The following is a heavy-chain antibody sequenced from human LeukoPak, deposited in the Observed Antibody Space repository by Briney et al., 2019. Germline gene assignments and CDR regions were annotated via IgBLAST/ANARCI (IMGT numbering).Heavy chain of an antibody. V-gene: IGHV3-30*18. D-gene: IGHD3-22*01. CDR2: ISSDGSSK. CDR3: AKRPRDTSGYYLGAFDG. J-gene: IGHJ3*01. Sequence: PGRSLRLSCAASGFNFRSYGMHWVRQAPGRGLEWVTFISSDGSSKDYPDSVKGRFTSSRDNSKNTLYLHMSSLRAEDTAVYFCAKRPRDTSGYYLGAFDGWGQGTTVTVSS. CDR1: GFNFRSYG.